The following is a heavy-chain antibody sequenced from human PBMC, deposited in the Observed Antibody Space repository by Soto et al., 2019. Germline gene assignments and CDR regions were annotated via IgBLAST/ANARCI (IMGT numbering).Heavy chain of an antibody. CDR2: IWYDGSNK. J-gene: IGHJ5*02. CDR1: GFTFSSYG. Sequence: SLRLSCAASGFTFSSYGMHWVRQAQGKGLEWVAVIWYDGSNKYYADSVKGRFTISRDNSKNTLYLQMNSLRAEDTAVYYCARDLTYDFWSGYFTWGQGTLVTVSS. V-gene: IGHV3-33*01. D-gene: IGHD3-3*01. CDR3: ARDLTYDFWSGYFT.